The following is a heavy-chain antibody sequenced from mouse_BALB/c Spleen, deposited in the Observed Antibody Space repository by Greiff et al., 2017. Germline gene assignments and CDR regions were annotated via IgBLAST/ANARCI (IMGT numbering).Heavy chain of an antibody. CDR1: GFSLTGYG. J-gene: IGHJ4*01. V-gene: IGHV2-6-7*01. Sequence: VKLMESGPGLVAPSPTLSITCTVSGFSLTGYGVNWVRQPPGKGLEWLGMIWGDGSTDYNSALKSRLSISKDNSKSHVFLKMNSLQTDDTARYYCATGVNAMDYWGQGTSVTVSS. CDR3: ATGVNAMDY. D-gene: IGHD2-1*01. CDR2: IWGDGST.